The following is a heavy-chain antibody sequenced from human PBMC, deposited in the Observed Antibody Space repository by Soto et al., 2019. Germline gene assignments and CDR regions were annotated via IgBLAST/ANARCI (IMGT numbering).Heavy chain of an antibody. CDR3: AITTSTWSYRFDP. J-gene: IGHJ5*02. CDR1: GSSFSGYW. V-gene: IGHV3-7*03. D-gene: IGHD2-2*01. CDR2: IKEEGPEQ. Sequence: HPGGSLRLSCAASGSSFSGYWMSWVRQAPGKGPEWVANIKEEGPEQHYVDSVKGRFIISRDNSENSLFLQMNNLRAEDSAIYYCAITTSTWSYRFDPWAPGIQVTVSS.